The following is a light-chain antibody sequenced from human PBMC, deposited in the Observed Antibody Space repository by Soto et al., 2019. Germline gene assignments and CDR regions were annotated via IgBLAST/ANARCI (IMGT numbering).Light chain of an antibody. CDR1: QSISSY. V-gene: IGKV1-39*01. Sequence: DIQMTQSPSSLSASVGDRVTITCRASQSISSYLNWYQQKPGKAPKLLIYAASSLQSGVPSRFSGRGSRTDFTLTISSLQPEDFATYYCQQSYSTPVFGQGTKLEIK. J-gene: IGKJ2*01. CDR2: AAS. CDR3: QQSYSTPV.